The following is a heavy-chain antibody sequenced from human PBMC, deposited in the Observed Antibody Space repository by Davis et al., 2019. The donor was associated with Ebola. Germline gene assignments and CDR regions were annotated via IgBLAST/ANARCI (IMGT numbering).Heavy chain of an antibody. CDR3: AKTVVVPNWFDP. CDR1: GYTFTNYG. V-gene: IGHV1-18*04. J-gene: IGHJ5*02. D-gene: IGHD3-22*01. CDR2: INPHNGNT. Sequence: ASVKVSCKTSGYTFTNYGITWVRQAPGQGLEWMGWINPHNGNTNYAQNVQGRVTMTTDTSTSTAYMEVGTLRSDDTAVYYCAKTVVVPNWFDPWGQGTLVTVSS.